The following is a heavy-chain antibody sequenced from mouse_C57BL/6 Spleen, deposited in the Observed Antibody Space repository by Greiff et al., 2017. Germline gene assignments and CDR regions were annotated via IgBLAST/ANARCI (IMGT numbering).Heavy chain of an antibody. D-gene: IGHD1-1*01. V-gene: IGHV1-64*01. Sequence: QVQLQQPGAELVKPGASVKLSCKASGYTFTSYWMHWVKQRPGQGLEWIGMIHPNSGSTNYNETFKSKATLTVDKSSSTAYMQLSSLTSEDSAVYYCARRIYYGSSYGAMDYWGQGTSVTVSS. J-gene: IGHJ4*01. CDR3: ARRIYYGSSYGAMDY. CDR2: IHPNSGST. CDR1: GYTFTSYW.